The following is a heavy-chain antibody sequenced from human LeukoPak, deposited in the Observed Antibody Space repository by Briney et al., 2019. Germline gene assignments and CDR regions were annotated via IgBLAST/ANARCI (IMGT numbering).Heavy chain of an antibody. CDR3: AKDSRTICFFDY. CDR2: ISGSGDST. CDR1: GFTFSSYA. J-gene: IGHJ4*02. V-gene: IGHV3-23*01. D-gene: IGHD1-1*01. Sequence: PGGSLRLSCAASGFTFSSYAMSWVRQAPGKGLEWVSAISGSGDSTYYADSVKGRFTISRDNSKNTLYLQMNSLRAEDTAIYYCAKDSRTICFFDYWGQGTLVTVSS.